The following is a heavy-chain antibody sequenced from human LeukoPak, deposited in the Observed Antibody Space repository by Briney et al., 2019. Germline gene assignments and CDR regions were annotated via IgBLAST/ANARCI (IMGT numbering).Heavy chain of an antibody. CDR2: ISGSSGNA. Sequence: GGSLTLSCAASGFTFSSYALTRLPPAPEKALEWVSDISGSSGNANYADSVESRFTVSRDNSKNTLYLQMMSRRAEDTALDYCAKDGAKEDRTGSLGHYFDYWGQGILVIVSS. D-gene: IGHD2-8*02. V-gene: IGHV3-23*01. CDR1: GFTFSSYA. J-gene: IGHJ4*02. CDR3: AKDGAKEDRTGSLGHYFDY.